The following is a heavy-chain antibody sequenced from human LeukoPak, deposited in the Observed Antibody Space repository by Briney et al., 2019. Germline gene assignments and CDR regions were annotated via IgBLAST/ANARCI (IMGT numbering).Heavy chain of an antibody. J-gene: IGHJ4*02. Sequence: GGSLRFSCAASGFTFSTYAISWVRQAPGKGLEWVSGVSGSGDNTYFADSVKGRFTVSRDNSKSTVYLQMNSLRVGDTAVYYCARGRLPKYYFDSWGQGTLVTVSS. CDR1: GFTFSTYA. CDR2: VSGSGDNT. V-gene: IGHV3-23*01. D-gene: IGHD4-11*01. CDR3: ARGRLPKYYFDS.